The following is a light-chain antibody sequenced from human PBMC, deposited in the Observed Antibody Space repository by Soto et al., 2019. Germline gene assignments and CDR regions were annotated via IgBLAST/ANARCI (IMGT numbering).Light chain of an antibody. Sequence: DIQMTQSPSALSASVGDRVTITCRSNQRIGYYLNWYQHKIEKSPRLLIYGASSLQSGVPSRFSGSGSGTNFTLTISGLQPEDFATYYCQQSYTALVFTFGPGTKVDTK. CDR3: QQSYTALVFT. CDR1: QRIGYY. CDR2: GAS. J-gene: IGKJ3*01. V-gene: IGKV1-39*01.